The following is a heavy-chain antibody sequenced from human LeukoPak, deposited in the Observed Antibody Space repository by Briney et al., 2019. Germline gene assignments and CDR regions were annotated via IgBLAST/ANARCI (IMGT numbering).Heavy chain of an antibody. J-gene: IGHJ4*02. CDR1: GFTFSNAW. Sequence: PGGSLRLSCAASGFTFSNAWMSWVRQAPGKGLEWVGRIKSKTDGGTTDYAAPVKGRFTISRDDSKNTLYLQMNSLKTEDAAVYYCTTEPDSSGYPRADFDYWGQGTLVTVSS. D-gene: IGHD3-22*01. CDR3: TTEPDSSGYPRADFDY. CDR2: IKSKTDGGTT. V-gene: IGHV3-15*01.